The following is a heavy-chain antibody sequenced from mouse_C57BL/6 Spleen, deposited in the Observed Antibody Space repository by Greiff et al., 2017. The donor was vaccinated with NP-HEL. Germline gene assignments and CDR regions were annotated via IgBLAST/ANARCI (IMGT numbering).Heavy chain of an antibody. V-gene: IGHV1-36*01. J-gene: IGHJ2*01. D-gene: IGHD2-14*01. CDR3: ARSGVPDYFEY. CDR1: GFTFTNYY. CDR2: VYPYNGDT. Sequence: EVQLEESGPVLVKPGPSVKISCKASGFTFTNYYMHWVKQSHGKSLEWIGLVYPYNGDTSYNQKFKGKATLTVDTSSSTAYMPLTSLTSEDSAVYDCARSGVPDYFEYWGKGTTLTVSS.